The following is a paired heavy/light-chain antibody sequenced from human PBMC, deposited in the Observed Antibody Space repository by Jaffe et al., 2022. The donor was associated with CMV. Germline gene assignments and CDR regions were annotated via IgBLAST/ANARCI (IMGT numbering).Heavy chain of an antibody. D-gene: IGHD1-26*01. CDR1: GDSMNNNNL. CDR2: IYHGGST. V-gene: IGHV4-4*02. CDR3: ARVEWEPDGRYFDY. Sequence: QVHLLESGPGLVKPSGTLSLTCSVSGDSMNNNNLWSWVRQSPAKGLEWIGEIYHGGSTNYNPSLKSRVSMSVDKSKKQFSLNLSSVTAADTAVYYCARVEWEPDGRYFDYWGQGILVTVSS. J-gene: IGHJ4*02.
Light chain of an antibody. V-gene: IGKV3-20*01. CDR3: QQYDSTPMYI. CDR1: QAVSSNL. Sequence: EIVLTQSPGTLSLSPGERATLSCRASQAVSSNLLTWYQQKPGQPPRLLIYGASTRATGIPDRFSGSGSGRDFILTISRLEPEDFAVYYCQQYDSTPMYIFGQGTKVEI. CDR2: GAS. J-gene: IGKJ2*01.